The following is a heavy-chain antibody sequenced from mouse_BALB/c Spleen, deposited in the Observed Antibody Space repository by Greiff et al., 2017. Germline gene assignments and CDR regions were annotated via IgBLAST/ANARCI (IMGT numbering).Heavy chain of an antibody. D-gene: IGHD1-1*01. Sequence: QVQLQQSGPGLVAPSQSLSITCTVSGFSLTSYGVHWVRQPPGKGLEWLGVIWAGGSTNYNSALMSRLSISKDNSKSQVFLKMNSLQTDDTAMYYCARDDYGGTYAMDYWGQGTSVTVSS. J-gene: IGHJ4*01. CDR3: ARDDYGGTYAMDY. V-gene: IGHV2-9*02. CDR2: IWAGGST. CDR1: GFSLTSYG.